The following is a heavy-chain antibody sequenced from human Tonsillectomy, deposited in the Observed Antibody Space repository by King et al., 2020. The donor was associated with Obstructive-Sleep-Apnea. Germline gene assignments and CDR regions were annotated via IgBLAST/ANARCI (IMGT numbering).Heavy chain of an antibody. CDR1: GYTFKKFP. CDR2: INADNGNT. V-gene: IGHV1-3*01. D-gene: IGHD5-12*01. CDR3: ARGSSGTRLFAY. J-gene: IGHJ4*02. Sequence: QLVQSGPEVKKPGASVKVSCKASGYTFKKFPIHWLRQAPGQRPEWMGWINADNGNTRFSVSFQDIVTITRNTSATTADMELSSLRSEDTALYYCARGSSGTRLFAYWGQGTLVTVSS.